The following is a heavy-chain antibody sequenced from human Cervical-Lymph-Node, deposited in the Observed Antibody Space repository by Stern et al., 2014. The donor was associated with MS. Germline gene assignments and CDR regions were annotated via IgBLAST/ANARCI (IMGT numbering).Heavy chain of an antibody. CDR3: TTAAGDV. J-gene: IGHJ6*02. D-gene: IGHD6-13*01. V-gene: IGHV1-46*01. Sequence: VQLVQSGAEVKRPGASVKISCSASGSPFINDYVHWVRQAPGQGLAWVGILKSSAGNTSYAQKFQGRVSMTSDTSTNTVYLELTNLRSEDTSIYYCTTAAGDVWGHGTTVSVSS. CDR1: GSPFINDY. CDR2: LKSSAGNT.